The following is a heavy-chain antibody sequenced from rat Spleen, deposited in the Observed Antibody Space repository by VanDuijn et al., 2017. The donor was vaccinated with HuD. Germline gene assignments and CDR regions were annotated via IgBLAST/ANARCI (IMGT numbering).Heavy chain of an antibody. CDR1: GFTFNNYD. D-gene: IGHD5-1*01. V-gene: IGHV5-25*01. CDR2: ISTGGGNT. Sequence: EVQLVESGGGLVQPGRSLQLSCAASGFTFNNYDMVWVRQAPTKGLEWVASISTGGGNTYYRDSVKGRFTISRDNAKSTLYLQMDSLRSEDTATYYCARHRDWGRGWFAYWGQGTLVTVSS. J-gene: IGHJ3*01. CDR3: ARHRDWGRGWFAY.